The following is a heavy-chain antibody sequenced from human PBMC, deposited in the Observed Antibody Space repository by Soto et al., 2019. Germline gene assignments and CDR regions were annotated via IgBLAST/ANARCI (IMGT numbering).Heavy chain of an antibody. Sequence: SLNCAVYGGSFSDYYWSWIRQPPGKGLEWIGEINHSGSTNYNPSLKSRVTISVDTSKNQFSLKLSSVTAADTAVYYCARVRVQLRSLYFYYGMDVWGKGTTVTVSS. CDR1: GGSFSDYY. V-gene: IGHV4-34*01. D-gene: IGHD2-2*01. CDR3: ARVRVQLRSLYFYYGMDV. CDR2: INHSGST. J-gene: IGHJ6*04.